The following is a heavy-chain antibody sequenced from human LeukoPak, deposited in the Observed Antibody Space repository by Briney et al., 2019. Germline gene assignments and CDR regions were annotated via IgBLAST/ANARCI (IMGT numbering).Heavy chain of an antibody. V-gene: IGHV3-21*01. D-gene: IGHD3-16*02. CDR2: ISSDSYYI. CDR3: ARDLRRISEY. CDR1: GFTFSSYA. Sequence: GVLRLSCAASGFTFSSYAMNWVRQAPGKGLEWVSSISSDSYYIYYADSLKGRFTISRDNAKNSLYLQMNSLRAEDTAVYYCARDLRRISEYWGQGTLVTVSS. J-gene: IGHJ4*02.